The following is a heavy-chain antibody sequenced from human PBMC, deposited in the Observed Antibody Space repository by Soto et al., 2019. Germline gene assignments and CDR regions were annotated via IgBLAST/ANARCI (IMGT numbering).Heavy chain of an antibody. CDR2: IYTSGST. CDR3: ARGGDSSGYWNYFDY. Sequence: SSETLSLTCTVSGGSISSYYWSWIRQPAGKGLEWIGRIYTSGSTNYNPSLKSRVTMSVDTSKNQFSLKLSSVTAADTAVYYCARGGDSSGYWNYFDYWGQGTLVTVSS. CDR1: GGSISSYY. D-gene: IGHD3-22*01. J-gene: IGHJ4*02. V-gene: IGHV4-4*07.